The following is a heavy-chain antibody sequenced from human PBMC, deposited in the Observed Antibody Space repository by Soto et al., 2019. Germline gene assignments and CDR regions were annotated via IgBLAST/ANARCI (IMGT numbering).Heavy chain of an antibody. CDR3: ASKGMQLVLRDYYYYGMDV. V-gene: IGHV4-59*01. J-gene: IGHJ6*02. Sequence: SETLSLTCSVSGGVTGNYYWSWIRQPPGKGLEWIGYIYDSGTTHYNPSLKGRVTISVDTSKSQFSLNLNSVTAADTAVYYCASKGMQLVLRDYYYYGMDVWGQGTTVTVSS. D-gene: IGHD6-13*01. CDR1: GGVTGNYY. CDR2: IYDSGTT.